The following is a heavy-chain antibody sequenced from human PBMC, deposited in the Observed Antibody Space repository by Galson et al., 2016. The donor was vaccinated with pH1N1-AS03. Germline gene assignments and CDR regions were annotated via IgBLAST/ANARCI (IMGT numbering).Heavy chain of an antibody. CDR1: GFSFSSYW. Sequence: SLRLSCAASGFSFSSYWMTWVRLTPGKGLEWVANINQDGSAVHYVDSVKGRFTISRDNAKNSLSLKMNGLRDEDTSVYYCTRGGYSSTWYWVYWGQGTLVTVSS. D-gene: IGHD6-13*01. CDR2: INQDGSAV. J-gene: IGHJ4*02. CDR3: TRGGYSSTWYWVY. V-gene: IGHV3-7*03.